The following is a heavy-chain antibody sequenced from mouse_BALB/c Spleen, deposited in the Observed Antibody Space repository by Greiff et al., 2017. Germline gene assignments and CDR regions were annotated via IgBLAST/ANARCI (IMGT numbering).Heavy chain of an antibody. CDR2: INPSNGGT. Sequence: QVQLQQPGAELVKPGASVKLSCKASGYTFTSYWMYWVKQRPGQGLERIGEINPSNGGTNYNEKFKDKATLTVDKSSSTAYIQLSSLTSEDSAVYYCARPYGNYEWFAYWGQGTLVTVSA. V-gene: IGHV1S81*02. CDR3: ARPYGNYEWFAY. D-gene: IGHD2-1*01. J-gene: IGHJ3*01. CDR1: GYTFTSYW.